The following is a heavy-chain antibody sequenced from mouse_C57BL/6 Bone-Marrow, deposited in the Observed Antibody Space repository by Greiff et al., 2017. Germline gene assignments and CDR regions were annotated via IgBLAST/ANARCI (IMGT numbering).Heavy chain of an antibody. D-gene: IGHD1-1*01. V-gene: IGHV1-81*01. CDR3: ARWPIYYYGSSYSYWYFDV. CDR1: GYTFTSYG. CDR2: IYPRSGNT. J-gene: IGHJ1*03. Sequence: LMESGAELARPGASVKLSCKASGYTFTSYGISWVKQRTGQGLEWIGEIYPRSGNTYYNEKFKGKATLTADKSSSTAYMELRSLTSEDSAVYFCARWPIYYYGSSYSYWYFDVWGTGTTVTVSS.